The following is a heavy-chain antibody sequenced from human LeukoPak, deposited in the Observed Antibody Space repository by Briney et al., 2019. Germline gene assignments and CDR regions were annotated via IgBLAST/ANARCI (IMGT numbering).Heavy chain of an antibody. J-gene: IGHJ4*02. Sequence: PGRTLRLSCAASGFTCRNYAMHWVCHAPYKGLEGAGSIRHEGGDEDEGGAVEGRFIISRDSSKSTLYLQMNPVRAEDTAVYYCAINRTSNMDYRGQGTLVTVSS. CDR2: IRHEGGDE. D-gene: IGHD1/OR15-1a*01. CDR1: GFTCRNYA. CDR3: AINRTSNMDY. V-gene: IGHV3-30*02.